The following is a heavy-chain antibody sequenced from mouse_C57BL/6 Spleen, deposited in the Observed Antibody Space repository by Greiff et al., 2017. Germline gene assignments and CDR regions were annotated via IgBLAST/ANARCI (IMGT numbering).Heavy chain of an antibody. CDR3: TRGTTVVGAMDY. Sequence: VQLKQSGAELVRPGASVKLSCTASGFNITDYYMHWVKQRPEQGLEWIGRIDPEDGDTEYAPKFQGKATMTADTSSNTAYLQLSSLTSEDTAVYYCTRGTTVVGAMDYWGQGTSVTVSS. D-gene: IGHD1-1*01. V-gene: IGHV14-1*01. J-gene: IGHJ4*01. CDR1: GFNITDYY. CDR2: IDPEDGDT.